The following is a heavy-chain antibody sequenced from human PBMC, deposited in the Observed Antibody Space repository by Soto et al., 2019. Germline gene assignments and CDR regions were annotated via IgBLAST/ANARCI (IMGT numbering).Heavy chain of an antibody. Sequence: QVQLVQSGAEVKKPGSSVKVSCKASGVTFSSYAISLVRQSPGQGLEWMGGIIPIFGTANYAQKFQGRVTITSDESTSTDYMELRRLSSADTAVYYSLTDYYDSSGYYYGGQGTLVTVSS. CDR2: IIPIFGTA. CDR1: GVTFSSYA. J-gene: IGHJ4*02. CDR3: LTDYYDSSGYYY. D-gene: IGHD3-22*01. V-gene: IGHV1-69*05.